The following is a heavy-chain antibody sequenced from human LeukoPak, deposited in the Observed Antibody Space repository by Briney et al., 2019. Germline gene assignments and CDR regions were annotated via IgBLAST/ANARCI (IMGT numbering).Heavy chain of an antibody. Sequence: SETLSLTCAVYGGSFSGDHWTWIRQPPGKGLEWIGEITHNGSTNYNPSLKSRVTISEDTSKNQFPLKVSSVTAADTAVYYCARGGRNWFDPWGRGTLVTVSS. CDR3: ARGGRNWFDP. CDR1: GGSFSGDH. J-gene: IGHJ5*02. V-gene: IGHV4-34*01. CDR2: ITHNGST.